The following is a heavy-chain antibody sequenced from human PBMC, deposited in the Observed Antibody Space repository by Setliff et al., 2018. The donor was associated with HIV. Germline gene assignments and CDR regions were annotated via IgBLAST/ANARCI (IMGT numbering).Heavy chain of an antibody. V-gene: IGHV4-39*07. CDR1: GGSISSTNYY. Sequence: SETLSLTCIVSGGSISSTNYYWGWIRQPPGKGLEWIGYIYYSGSNDCNPSLKNRVTISIDTSKNQVSLKLSSVTAADTAMYYCAKEDPYYYETPEGFDPWGQGTLVTVSS. D-gene: IGHD3-22*01. CDR3: AKEDPYYYETPEGFDP. CDR2: IYYSGSN. J-gene: IGHJ5*02.